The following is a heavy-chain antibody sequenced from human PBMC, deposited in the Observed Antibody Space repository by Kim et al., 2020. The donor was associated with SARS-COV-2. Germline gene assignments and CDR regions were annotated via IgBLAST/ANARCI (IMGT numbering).Heavy chain of an antibody. V-gene: IGHV3-30-3*01. CDR2: ISYDGSNK. CDR3: ARDRGGSYSGAFDI. CDR1: GFTFSSYA. D-gene: IGHD1-26*01. Sequence: GGSLRLSCAASGFTFSSYAMHWVRQAPGKGLEWVAVISYDGSNKYYADSVKGRFTISRDNSKNTLYLQMNSLRAEDTAVYYCARDRGGSYSGAFDIWGQG. J-gene: IGHJ3*02.